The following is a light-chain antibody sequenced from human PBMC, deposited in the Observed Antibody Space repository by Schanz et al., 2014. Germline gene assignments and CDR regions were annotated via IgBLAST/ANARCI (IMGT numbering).Light chain of an antibody. CDR1: SSDVGSYNL. CDR2: EGS. V-gene: IGLV2-14*02. CDR3: SSYTNINTPQYV. Sequence: QSALTQPASVSGSPGQSITISCTGTSSDVGSYNLVSWYQQHPGKAPKLMIYEGSKRPSGVSNRFSGSKSGNTASLTISGREAEDEADYYCSSYTNINTPQYVFG. J-gene: IGLJ1*01.